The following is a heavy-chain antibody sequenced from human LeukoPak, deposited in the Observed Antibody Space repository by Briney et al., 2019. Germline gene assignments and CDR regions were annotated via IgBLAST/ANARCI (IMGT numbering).Heavy chain of an antibody. V-gene: IGHV3-49*03. D-gene: IGHD3-22*01. J-gene: IGHJ5*02. CDR3: TRDPGDYDSSGYYFAGMPWFDP. CDR2: IRSKAYGGTT. CDR1: GFTFGDYA. Sequence: PGGSLRLSCTASGFTFGDYAMSWFRQAPGKGLEWVGFIRSKAYGGTTEYAASVKGRFTISRDDSKSIAYLQMNSLKTEDTAVYYCTRDPGDYDSSGYYFAGMPWFDPWGQGTLVTVSS.